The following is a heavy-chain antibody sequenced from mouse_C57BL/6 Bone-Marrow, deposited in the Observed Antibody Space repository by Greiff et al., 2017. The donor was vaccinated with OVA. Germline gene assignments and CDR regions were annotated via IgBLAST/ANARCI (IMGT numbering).Heavy chain of an antibody. D-gene: IGHD1-1*01. CDR1: GYTFTSYW. Sequence: VQLQQSGAELVKPGASVKLSCKASGYTFTSYWMQWVKQRPGQGLEWIGEIDPSDSYTNYNQKFKGKATLTVDTSSSTAYMQLSSLTSEDSAVYYCARDGSSPYAMDYWGQGTSVTVSS. CDR3: ARDGSSPYAMDY. V-gene: IGHV1-50*01. CDR2: IDPSDSYT. J-gene: IGHJ4*01.